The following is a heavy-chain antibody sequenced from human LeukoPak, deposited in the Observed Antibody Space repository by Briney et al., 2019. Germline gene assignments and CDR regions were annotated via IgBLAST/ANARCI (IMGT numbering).Heavy chain of an antibody. V-gene: IGHV4-39*01. CDR2: IYYSGST. Sequence: SETLSLTCTVSGGSISSSSYYWGWIRQPPGKGLEWIGSIYYSGSTYYNPSLKSRVTISVDTSKNQFSLKLSSVTAADTAVYYCARHIYAQQGEASHQSRDWGQGTLVTVSS. D-gene: IGHD3-16*01. CDR1: GGSISSSSYY. J-gene: IGHJ4*02. CDR3: ARHIYAQQGEASHQSRD.